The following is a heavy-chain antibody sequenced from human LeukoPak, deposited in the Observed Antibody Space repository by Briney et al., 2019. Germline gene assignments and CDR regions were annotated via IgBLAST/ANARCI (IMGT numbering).Heavy chain of an antibody. CDR3: AREYCSSTSCYYWFDP. Sequence: ASVKVSCKASGYTFTGYYMHWVREAPGQGLEWMGWINPNSGGTNYAQKFQGRVTMTRDTSISTAYMELSRLRSDDTAVYYCAREYCSSTSCYYWFDPWGQGTLVTVSS. CDR1: GYTFTGYY. D-gene: IGHD2-2*01. V-gene: IGHV1-2*02. CDR2: INPNSGGT. J-gene: IGHJ5*02.